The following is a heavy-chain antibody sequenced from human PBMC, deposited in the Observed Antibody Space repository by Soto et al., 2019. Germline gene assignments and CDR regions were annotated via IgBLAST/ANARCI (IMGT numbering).Heavy chain of an antibody. J-gene: IGHJ6*02. V-gene: IGHV1-2*04. D-gene: IGHD2-15*01. Sequence: SVKLSCKASGYSFTGDFMHRGRQAPGQGLEWMGWINPNSGGTNYAQKFQGWVTMTRDTSISTAYMELSRLRSDDTAVYYCARTRTYCSGGSCYSRYYYGMDVWGQGTTVTVSS. CDR3: ARTRTYCSGGSCYSRYYYGMDV. CDR2: INPNSGGT. CDR1: GYSFTGDF.